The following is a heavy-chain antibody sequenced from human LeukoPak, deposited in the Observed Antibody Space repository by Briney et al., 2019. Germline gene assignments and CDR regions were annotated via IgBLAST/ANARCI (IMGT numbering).Heavy chain of an antibody. CDR1: GFTFSSYA. Sequence: GGSLRLSCAASGFTFSSYAMSWVRQAPGKGLEWVSAISGSGGSTYYADSVKGRFTISRDNSKNTLCLQMNSLRAEDTAVYYCAKTPVYYPINYWGQGTLVTVSS. CDR2: ISGSGGST. D-gene: IGHD2/OR15-2a*01. J-gene: IGHJ4*02. V-gene: IGHV3-23*01. CDR3: AKTPVYYPINY.